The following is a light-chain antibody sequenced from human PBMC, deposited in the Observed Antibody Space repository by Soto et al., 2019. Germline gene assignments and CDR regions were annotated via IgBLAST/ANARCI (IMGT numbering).Light chain of an antibody. CDR3: SSYTSSSLYV. CDR2: DVS. V-gene: IGLV2-14*01. J-gene: IGLJ1*01. CDR1: SSDVGGSNY. Sequence: QSVLTQPASVSGSPGQSITISCTGTSSDVGGSNYVSWYQQLPGKAPKLMIYDVSDRPSGVSNRFSGSKSGNTASLTISGLQAEDEAEYYCSSYTSSSLYVFGTGPKLTVL.